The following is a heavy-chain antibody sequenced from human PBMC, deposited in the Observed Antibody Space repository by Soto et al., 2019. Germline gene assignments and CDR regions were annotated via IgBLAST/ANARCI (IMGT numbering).Heavy chain of an antibody. D-gene: IGHD2-15*01. CDR2: ISGSGGST. CDR3: ANTLQATLYYYYGMDV. Sequence: VGSLRLSCAASGFTFSSYAMSWVRQAPGKGLEWVSAISGSGGSTYYADSVKGRFTISRDNSKNTLYLQMNSLRAEDTAVYYCANTLQATLYYYYGMDVWGQGTTVTVSS. V-gene: IGHV3-23*01. CDR1: GFTFSSYA. J-gene: IGHJ6*02.